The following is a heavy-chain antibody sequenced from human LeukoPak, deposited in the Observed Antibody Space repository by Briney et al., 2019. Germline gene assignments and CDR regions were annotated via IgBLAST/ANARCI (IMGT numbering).Heavy chain of an antibody. V-gene: IGHV4-59*01. Sequence: KTSETLSLTCTVSGGSISSYYWSWIRQPPGKGLEWIGYIYYSGSTNYNPSLKSRVTISVDTSKNQFSLKLSSVTAADTAVYYCARENTRLGHYYDGPVPYYMDVWGKGTTVTISS. CDR1: GGSISSYY. CDR2: IYYSGST. CDR3: ARENTRLGHYYDGPVPYYMDV. D-gene: IGHD3-22*01. J-gene: IGHJ6*03.